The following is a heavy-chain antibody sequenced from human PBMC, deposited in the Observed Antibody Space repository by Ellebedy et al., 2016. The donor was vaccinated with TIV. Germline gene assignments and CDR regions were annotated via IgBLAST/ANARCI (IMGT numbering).Heavy chain of an antibody. D-gene: IGHD3-10*01. CDR1: GLTFSNNA. CDR2: ISDSGSST. J-gene: IGHJ3*01. V-gene: IGHV3-23*01. CDR3: QGGDSISFDH. Sequence: GESLKISCAASGLTFSNNAMSWVRQAPGKGLEWVSGISDSGSSTYYADSVKGRFTISRDNSKNTVYLQMNSVRPEDTAVYFCQGGDSISFDHWGQGTMVTVSS.